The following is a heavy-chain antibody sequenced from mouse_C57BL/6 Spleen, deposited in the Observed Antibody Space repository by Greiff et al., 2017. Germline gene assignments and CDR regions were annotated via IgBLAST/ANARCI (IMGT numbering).Heavy chain of an antibody. Sequence: VQLQQSGPELVTPGASVKISCKASGYSFTGYYMNWVKQSPEKSLEWIGKINPSTGGTTYNQKFKAKATLTVAKSSSTAYMQLKSLTSEDAAVYYCARRDYDDAMDYWGQGTSVTVSS. J-gene: IGHJ4*01. V-gene: IGHV1-42*01. CDR3: ARRDYDDAMDY. D-gene: IGHD2-4*01. CDR2: INPSTGGT. CDR1: GYSFTGYY.